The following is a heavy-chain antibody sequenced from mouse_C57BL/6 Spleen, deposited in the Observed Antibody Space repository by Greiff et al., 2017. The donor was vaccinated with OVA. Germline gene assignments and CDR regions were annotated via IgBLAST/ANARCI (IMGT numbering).Heavy chain of an antibody. D-gene: IGHD1-1*01. CDR1: GYTFTSYW. J-gene: IGHJ1*03. CDR2: IYPGSGST. V-gene: IGHV1-55*01. CDR3: ASGCTTVVATRAWYFDV. Sequence: QVQLQQPGAELVKPGASVKMSCKASGYTFTSYWITWVKQRPGQGLEWIGDIYPGSGSTNYNEKFKSKATLTVDTSSSTAYMQLSSLTSEDSAVYYCASGCTTVVATRAWYFDVWGTGTTVTVSS.